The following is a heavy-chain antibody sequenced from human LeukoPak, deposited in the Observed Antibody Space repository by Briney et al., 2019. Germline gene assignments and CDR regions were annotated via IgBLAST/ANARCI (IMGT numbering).Heavy chain of an antibody. CDR2: FDPEDGET. Sequence: ASVKVSCKVSGYTLTELSMHWVRQAPGKGLEWMGGFDPEDGETIYAQKFQGRVTMTEDTSTDTAYMELSSLRSDDTAVYYCARYPQTGVPIYDYVWGSNRLDYWGQGTLVTASS. D-gene: IGHD3-16*02. CDR1: GYTLTELS. V-gene: IGHV1-24*01. J-gene: IGHJ4*02. CDR3: ARYPQTGVPIYDYVWGSNRLDY.